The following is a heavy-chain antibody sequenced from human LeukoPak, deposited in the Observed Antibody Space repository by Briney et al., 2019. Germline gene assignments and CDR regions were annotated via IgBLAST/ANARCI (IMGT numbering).Heavy chain of an antibody. Sequence: GGSLRLSCAASGFAFSSYGLNWVRQAPGKGLEWVSTISSGGHIYYEDSVKGRFTISRDNAKNSLYLQMNSLRAEDTAVYYCARDQDGGKYYYESSGYSHWGQGILVTVSS. J-gene: IGHJ4*02. CDR3: ARDQDGGKYYYESSGYSH. D-gene: IGHD3-22*01. CDR1: GFAFSSYG. CDR2: ISSGGHI. V-gene: IGHV3-21*01.